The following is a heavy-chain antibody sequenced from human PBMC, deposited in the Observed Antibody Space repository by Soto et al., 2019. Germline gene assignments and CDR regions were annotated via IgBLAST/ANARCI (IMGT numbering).Heavy chain of an antibody. CDR3: ARCYYDSSGYYYIDY. D-gene: IGHD3-22*01. Sequence: PSEILSLTCTVSGGSISSGDYYWSWIRQPPGKGLEWIGYIYYSGSTYYNPSLKSRVTISVDTSKNQFSLKLSSVTAADTAVYYCARCYYDSSGYYYIDYWGQGTLVTVSS. J-gene: IGHJ4*02. CDR2: IYYSGST. V-gene: IGHV4-30-4*01. CDR1: GGSISSGDYY.